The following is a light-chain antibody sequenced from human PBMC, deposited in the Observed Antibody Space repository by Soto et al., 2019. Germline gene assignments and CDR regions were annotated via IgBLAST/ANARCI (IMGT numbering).Light chain of an antibody. CDR1: QTISSW. CDR2: DAS. V-gene: IGKV1-5*01. J-gene: IGKJ3*01. Sequence: DIQMTQSPSTLSGSVGDRFTVTCRASQTISSWLAWYQQKPGKAPKFLIYDASSLESGVPSRFSGSGSGTEFTLTISSLQPDDFATYYCQQYNSFPFTFGPGTKVDIK. CDR3: QQYNSFPFT.